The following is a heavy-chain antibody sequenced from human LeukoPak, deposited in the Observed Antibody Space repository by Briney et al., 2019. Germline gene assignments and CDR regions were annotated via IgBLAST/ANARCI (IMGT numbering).Heavy chain of an antibody. CDR3: AKAVDLATISVDI. J-gene: IGHJ3*02. D-gene: IGHD5-24*01. Sequence: GGSLRLSCAASGFTFDSYGMNWVRQAPGKGLEWVSGISGSGDYTYYADSVKGRFTISRDNSKNTLYLVMNSLRVDDTAVYYCAKAVDLATISVDIWGQGTMVTVSS. CDR1: GFTFDSYG. CDR2: ISGSGDYT. V-gene: IGHV3-23*01.